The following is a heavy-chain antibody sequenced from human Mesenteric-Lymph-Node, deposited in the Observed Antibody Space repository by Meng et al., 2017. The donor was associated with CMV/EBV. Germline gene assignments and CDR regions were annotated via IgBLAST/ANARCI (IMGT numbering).Heavy chain of an antibody. V-gene: IGHV3-23*01. CDR1: GFTFSSYA. D-gene: IGHD3-9*01. CDR3: AKAIDYYDVLADYSLTHYFDY. J-gene: IGHJ4*02. CDR2: ISGSAGTT. Sequence: GESLKISCAASGFTFSSYAMSWVRQAPGKGLEWVSSISGSAGTTYFADSVKARFTISRDNSKNTLYLQMTSLRAEDTAVYFCAKAIDYYDVLADYSLTHYFDYWGQGTLVTVSS.